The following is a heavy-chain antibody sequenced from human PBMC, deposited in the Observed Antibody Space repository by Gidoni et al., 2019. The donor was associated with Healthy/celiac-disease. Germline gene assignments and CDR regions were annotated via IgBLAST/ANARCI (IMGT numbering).Heavy chain of an antibody. CDR2: INPSGGRT. J-gene: IGHJ4*02. CDR1: ASTFPSYY. CDR3: AREGYCSGGSCYYFDY. V-gene: IGHV1-46*01. D-gene: IGHD2-15*01. Sequence: VQLVQSGAEVKKPGASVTVSCKASASTFPSYYMHWVRQAPGQGLEWMGIINPSGGRTSDAQKFQGRVTMTRDTSTSTVYMELSSLRSEDTAVYYCAREGYCSGGSCYYFDYGGQGTLVTVSS.